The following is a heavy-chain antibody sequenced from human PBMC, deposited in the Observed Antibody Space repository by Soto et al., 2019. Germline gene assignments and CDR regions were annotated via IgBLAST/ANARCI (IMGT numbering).Heavy chain of an antibody. D-gene: IGHD2-2*01. J-gene: IGHJ3*02. Sequence: EVQLVESGGGLVQPGRSLRLSCAASGFTFDNYAMHWVRQAPGKGLEWVSGISWNSGSIGYADSVKGRFTISRDNVKNSLDLQMNSLRAEDTAFYYCAKDIQAGVVPSTWGAFDIWGQGTMVTVSS. CDR3: AKDIQAGVVPSTWGAFDI. V-gene: IGHV3-9*01. CDR1: GFTFDNYA. CDR2: ISWNSGSI.